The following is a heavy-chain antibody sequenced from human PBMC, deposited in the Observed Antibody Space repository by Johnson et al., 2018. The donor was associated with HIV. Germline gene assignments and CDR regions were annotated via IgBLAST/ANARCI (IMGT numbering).Heavy chain of an antibody. J-gene: IGHJ3*02. CDR2: ISWNSGSI. Sequence: VQLVESGGGLVQPGRSLRLSCTASGFTFGDYAMSWVRQAPGKGLEWVSGISWNSGSIGYADSVKGRFTISRDNAKNSLYLQMNSLRAEDTALYYCAKDIGGDPNDAFDIWGQGTMVTVSS. V-gene: IGHV3-9*01. CDR3: AKDIGGDPNDAFDI. CDR1: GFTFGDYA. D-gene: IGHD2-21*02.